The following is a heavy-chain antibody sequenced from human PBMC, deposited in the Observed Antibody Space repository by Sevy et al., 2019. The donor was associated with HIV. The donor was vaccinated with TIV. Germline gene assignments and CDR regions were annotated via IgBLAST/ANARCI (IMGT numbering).Heavy chain of an antibody. V-gene: IGHV4-59*01. D-gene: IGHD6-19*01. Sequence: SETLSLTCTVSGGSISSDYWSWIQQPPGKGLEWIGYIYYSGSTNYNPSLKSRVTISVDTSKNQFSLKLSSATAADTAVYYCAREYIRGWRGGAFDIWGQGTMVTVSS. CDR1: GGSISSDY. CDR3: AREYIRGWRGGAFDI. CDR2: IYYSGST. J-gene: IGHJ3*02.